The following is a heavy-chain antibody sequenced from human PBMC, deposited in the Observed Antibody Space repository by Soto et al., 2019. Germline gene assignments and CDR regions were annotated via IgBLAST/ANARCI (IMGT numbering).Heavy chain of an antibody. D-gene: IGHD6-19*01. J-gene: IGHJ6*02. CDR1: GFSFNRHG. CDR3: ARDRSSTYYYYGMDL. CDR2: ISYDGSNQ. V-gene: IGHV3-30-3*01. Sequence: PGGSLRLSCEASGFSFNRHGIHWVRQAPGKGLEWLAVISYDGSNQDYADSVKGRFSISRDNSKNTVYLQMNSLRAEDTVVYYCARDRSSTYYYYGMDLWGQGTTVTVSS.